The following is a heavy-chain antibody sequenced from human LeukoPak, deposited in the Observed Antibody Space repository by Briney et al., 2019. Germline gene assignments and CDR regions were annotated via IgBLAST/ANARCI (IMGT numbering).Heavy chain of an antibody. V-gene: IGHV1-69*13. CDR3: ARVRFGELLLSSY. D-gene: IGHD3-10*01. CDR2: IIPILGTA. J-gene: IGHJ4*02. Sequence: SVKVSCKASGGTFSSYAIRWVRQAPGQGLEWTGGIIPILGTANYAQKFQGRVTITADESTSTAYMELSSLRSDDTAVYYCARVRFGELLLSSYWGQGTLVTVSS. CDR1: GGTFSSYA.